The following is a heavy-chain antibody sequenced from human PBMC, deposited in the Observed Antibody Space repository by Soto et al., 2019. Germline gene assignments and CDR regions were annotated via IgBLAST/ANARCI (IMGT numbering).Heavy chain of an antibody. CDR2: ISAYNGNT. Sequence: ASVKVSWKTSGYTFTSYGISWVRQAPGQGLEWMGWISAYNGNTNYAQKLQGRVTMTTDTSTSTAYMELRSLRSDDTAVYHCARDLYYGSGSYAPDAFDILGQGTQVTVSS. V-gene: IGHV1-18*01. D-gene: IGHD3-10*01. J-gene: IGHJ3*02. CDR3: ARDLYYGSGSYAPDAFDI. CDR1: GYTFTSYG.